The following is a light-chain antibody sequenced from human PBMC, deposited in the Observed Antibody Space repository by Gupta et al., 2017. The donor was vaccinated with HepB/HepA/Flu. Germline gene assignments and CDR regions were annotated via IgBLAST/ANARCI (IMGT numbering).Light chain of an antibody. J-gene: IGKJ4*01. CDR3: QQYGGLPLS. V-gene: IGKV3-20*01. CDR2: GVS. CDR1: QTISSSP. Sequence: EIVLTQSPGTLSLSPGERATLSCGASQTISSSPLAWYQQKPGQAPRLLIYGVSSRATGTPDRFSGSGSGTDFTLTISNLEPEDYALYYCQQYGGLPLSFGGGTKVEIK.